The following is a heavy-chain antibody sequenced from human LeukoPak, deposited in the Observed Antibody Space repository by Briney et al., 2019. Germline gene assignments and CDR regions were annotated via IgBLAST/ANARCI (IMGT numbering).Heavy chain of an antibody. D-gene: IGHD2-8*01. CDR2: IYYSGST. J-gene: IGHJ6*03. CDR3: ARGVRVLGPRYYYYYYMDV. Sequence: SETLSLTCTVSGGSISSYYWSWIRQPPGKGLEWIGYIYYSGSTNYNPSLKSRVTISVDTSKNQFSLKLSSVTAADTAVYYCARGVRVLGPRYYYYYYMDVWGKGTTVTVSS. V-gene: IGHV4-59*01. CDR1: GGSISSYY.